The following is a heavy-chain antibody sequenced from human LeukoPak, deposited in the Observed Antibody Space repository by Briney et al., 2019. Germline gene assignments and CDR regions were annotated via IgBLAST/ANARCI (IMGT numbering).Heavy chain of an antibody. D-gene: IGHD2-15*01. CDR2: ISGSDGST. V-gene: IGHV3-23*01. J-gene: IGHJ4*02. Sequence: PGGSLRLSCTASGFTFSNYAMSWVRQAPGKGLEWVSTISGSDGSTYYADSVKGRFTISRDNSKNTMYLQMNSLRVEDTAIYYCAKGRGYCTGGSCYSVYWGQGTLVTVSS. CDR3: AKGRGYCTGGSCYSVY. CDR1: GFTFSNYA.